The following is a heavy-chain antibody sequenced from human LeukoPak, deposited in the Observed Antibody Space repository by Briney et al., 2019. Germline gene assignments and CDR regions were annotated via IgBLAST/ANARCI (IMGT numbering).Heavy chain of an antibody. Sequence: PGGSLRLSCAVSGFTFSISAMTWVRQAPGKGLEWVSLINYSGANAYYADSVRGRFTISRDNSKNMLYLQMNSLRAEDTAICYCARDIELSTWGQGTMVSV. CDR1: GFTFSISA. J-gene: IGHJ3*01. D-gene: IGHD5-18*01. V-gene: IGHV3-23*01. CDR2: INYSGANA. CDR3: ARDIELST.